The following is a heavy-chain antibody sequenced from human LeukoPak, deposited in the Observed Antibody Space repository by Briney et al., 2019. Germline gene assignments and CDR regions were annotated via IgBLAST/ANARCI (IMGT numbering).Heavy chain of an antibody. D-gene: IGHD4-17*01. Sequence: PGGSLRLSCVASGFIVGSNYMSWVRQAPGKGLEWVSVIYSGGGTNYADSVKGRFTISRDRSKNTLYLQMNSLRVEDTAVYYCARAPMTTEDYWGQGTLVTVSS. CDR1: GFIVGSNY. V-gene: IGHV3-53*01. CDR2: IYSGGGT. J-gene: IGHJ4*02. CDR3: ARAPMTTEDY.